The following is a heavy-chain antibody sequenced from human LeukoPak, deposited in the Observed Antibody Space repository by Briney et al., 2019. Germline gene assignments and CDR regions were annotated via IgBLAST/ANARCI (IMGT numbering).Heavy chain of an antibody. V-gene: IGHV1-2*02. CDR2: INPNSGGT. D-gene: IGHD5-24*01. CDR1: GYIFSNYY. J-gene: IGHJ4*02. CDR3: ARQNGYNPDY. Sequence: ASLKVSCKASGYIFSNYYMHWVRQAPGQGLEWMGWINPNSGGTNYAQKVQGTVTMTRDTSISTAYLELSRMRSDDTAVYYCARQNGYNPDYWGQGTLVTVSS.